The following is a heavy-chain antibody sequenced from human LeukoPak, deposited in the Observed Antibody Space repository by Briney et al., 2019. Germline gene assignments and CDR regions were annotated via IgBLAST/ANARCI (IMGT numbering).Heavy chain of an antibody. D-gene: IGHD6-19*01. CDR1: GGSISSYY. J-gene: IGHJ5*02. V-gene: IGHV4-59*08. Sequence: PSETLSLTCTVSGGSISSYYWSWIRQPPGKGLEWIGYIYYSGSTNYNPSLKSRVTMSVDTSKNQFSLKLSSVTAADTAVYYCARQNGVAVAGIVWFDPWGQGTLVTVSS. CDR2: IYYSGST. CDR3: ARQNGVAVAGIVWFDP.